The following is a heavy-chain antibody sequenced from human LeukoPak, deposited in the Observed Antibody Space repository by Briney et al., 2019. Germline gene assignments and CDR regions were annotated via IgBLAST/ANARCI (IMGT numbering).Heavy chain of an antibody. CDR1: GGSISSGSYY. V-gene: IGHV4-39*07. CDR3: ATNTGYSSSWGYYYYYYYMDI. Sequence: PSETLSLTCTVSGGSISSGSYYWGWIRQPPGKGLEWIGSIYYSGSTYYNPSLKSRVTISVDTSKNQFSLKLSSVTAADTAVYYCATNTGYSSSWGYYYYYYYMDIWGKGTTVTVSS. CDR2: IYYSGST. J-gene: IGHJ6*03. D-gene: IGHD6-13*01.